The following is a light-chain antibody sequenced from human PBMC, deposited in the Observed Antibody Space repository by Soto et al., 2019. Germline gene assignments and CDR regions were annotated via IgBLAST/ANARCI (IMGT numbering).Light chain of an antibody. Sequence: EIVLTQSPATLSLSPGEGATLSCRASQSVSSYLAWYQQKPGQAPRLLIYDATNRATGIPARFSGSGSGTDFTLIISSLEPEDFAVYYCQQRSNWPVTFGLGTKVEV. CDR2: DAT. CDR1: QSVSSY. J-gene: IGKJ1*01. CDR3: QQRSNWPVT. V-gene: IGKV3-11*01.